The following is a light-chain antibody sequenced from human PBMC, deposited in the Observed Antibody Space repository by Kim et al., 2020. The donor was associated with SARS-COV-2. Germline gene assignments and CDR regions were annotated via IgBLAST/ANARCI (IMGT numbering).Light chain of an antibody. V-gene: IGLV3-19*01. J-gene: IGLJ3*02. CDR2: GKY. Sequence: SSELTQDPAVSVALGQTVRLTCQGDSLRSYYATWYQQRPGQAPTLVLYGKYDRPSGIPDRFSGSASGNTASLTITGAQAEDEGDYYCSSRDTTVDHVVFG. CDR3: SSRDTTVDHVV. CDR1: SLRSYY.